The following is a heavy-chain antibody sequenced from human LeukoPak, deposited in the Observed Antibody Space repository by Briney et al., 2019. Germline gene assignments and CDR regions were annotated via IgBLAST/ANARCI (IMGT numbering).Heavy chain of an antibody. J-gene: IGHJ4*02. V-gene: IGHV4-30-4*01. CDR2: IYYSGST. Sequence: SETLSLTCTVSGGSISSGDYYWSWIRQPPGKGLEWIGYIYYSGSTYYNPSLKSRVTISVDTSKNQFSLKLSSVTAADTAVYYCARDGHVHGWFDYWGQGTLVTVSS. CDR1: GGSISSGDYY. CDR3: ARDGHVHGWFDY. D-gene: IGHD2-15*01.